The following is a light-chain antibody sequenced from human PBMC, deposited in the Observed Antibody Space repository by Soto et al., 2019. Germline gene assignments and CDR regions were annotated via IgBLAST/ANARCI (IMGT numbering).Light chain of an antibody. V-gene: IGLV2-14*01. J-gene: IGLJ2*01. CDR1: SSDFGAYKS. CDR2: EVT. Sequence: QSALTQPASVSGSPGQSITISCTGTSSDFGAYKSVSWYQQHPGGAPKLVIYEVTNRPSGVSNRFSGSKSGNTASLAISGLQAEDEADYYCSSYTTGSTVVFGGGTKVTVL. CDR3: SSYTTGSTVV.